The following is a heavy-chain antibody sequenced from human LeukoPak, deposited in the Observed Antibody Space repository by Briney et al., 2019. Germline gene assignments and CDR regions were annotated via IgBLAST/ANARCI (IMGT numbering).Heavy chain of an antibody. CDR3: ARVFNPTVTTAGI. CDR1: GGSFSGYY. D-gene: IGHD4-17*01. V-gene: IGHV4-34*01. J-gene: IGHJ3*01. CDR2: INHSGST. Sequence: PSETLSLTCAVYGGSFSGYYWSWIRQPPGKGLEWIGEINHSGSTNYNPSLKSRVTISVDMSKNQFSLKLSSVTAADTAVYYCARVFNPTVTTAGIWGQGTMVTVSS.